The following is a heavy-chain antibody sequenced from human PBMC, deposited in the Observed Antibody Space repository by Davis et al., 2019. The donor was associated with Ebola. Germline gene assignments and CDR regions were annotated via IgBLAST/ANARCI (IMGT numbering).Heavy chain of an antibody. Sequence: GGSLRLSCATSGFTFDSYAMSWVRQAPGKGLEWVASIGGSSGATYYAGSVKGRFTISRENAKSSLFLQMSGLRAGDTAVYYCARGDTTSSFYYYYAMDVWGQGTTVTVSS. D-gene: IGHD6-6*01. J-gene: IGHJ6*02. V-gene: IGHV3-23*01. CDR2: IGGSSGAT. CDR1: GFTFDSYA. CDR3: ARGDTTSSFYYYYAMDV.